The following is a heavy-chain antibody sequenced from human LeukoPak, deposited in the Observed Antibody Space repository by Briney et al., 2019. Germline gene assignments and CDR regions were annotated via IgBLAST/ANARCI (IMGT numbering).Heavy chain of an antibody. V-gene: IGHV3-7*01. J-gene: IGHJ4*02. CDR3: ARDIAPAGLFFDY. CDR2: IKYDGSEK. CDR1: GFTLSSYW. Sequence: PGGSLRLSCAASGFTLSSYWMSWVRRAPGKGLEWVANIKYDGSEKDYVDSVKGRFTIPRDNAKNSLYLQMNSLRAEDTAVYYCARDIAPAGLFFDYWGQGTLVTVSS. D-gene: IGHD6-13*01.